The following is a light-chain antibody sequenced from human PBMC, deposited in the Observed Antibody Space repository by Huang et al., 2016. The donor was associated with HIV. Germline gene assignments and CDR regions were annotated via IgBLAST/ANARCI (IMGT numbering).Light chain of an antibody. Sequence: DIMMTQSPATLSVSPGERATLSCRASQSVSSNLAWYQQKPGQAPRLLIFGASTSATGTPARFSGSGSGTDFNLTINSLQSEDFAIYYWHQYNNWPPWTFGQGTKVEIK. CDR3: HQYNNWPPWT. CDR2: GAS. J-gene: IGKJ1*01. V-gene: IGKV3-15*01. CDR1: QSVSSN.